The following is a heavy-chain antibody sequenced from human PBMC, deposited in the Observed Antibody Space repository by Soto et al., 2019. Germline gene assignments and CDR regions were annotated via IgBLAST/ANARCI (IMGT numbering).Heavy chain of an antibody. J-gene: IGHJ4*02. V-gene: IGHV1-18*01. Sequence: QVQLVQSGAEVKKPGASVKVSCKASGYTFTSYGISWVRQAPGQGLEWMGWISAYNGNTNYAQKLQGRVTMTTDTSTSTAHMELRSLRADDTAVYYCPRVRAVAGAYYLDYWGQGTLVTVSS. CDR3: PRVRAVAGAYYLDY. D-gene: IGHD6-19*01. CDR2: ISAYNGNT. CDR1: GYTFTSYG.